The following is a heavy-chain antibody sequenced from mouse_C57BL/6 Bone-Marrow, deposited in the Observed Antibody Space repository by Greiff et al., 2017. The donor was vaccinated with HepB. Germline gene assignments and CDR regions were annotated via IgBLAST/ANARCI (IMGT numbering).Heavy chain of an antibody. J-gene: IGHJ1*03. CDR2: IWSGGST. Sequence: VKLMESGPGLVQPSQSLSITCTVSGFSLTSYGVHWVRQSPGKGLEWLGVIWSGGSTDYNAAFISRLSISKDNSKSQVFFKMNSLQADDTAIYYCARKGAYYGSSGWYFDVWGTGTTVTVSS. V-gene: IGHV2-2*01. CDR1: GFSLTSYG. CDR3: ARKGAYYGSSGWYFDV. D-gene: IGHD1-1*01.